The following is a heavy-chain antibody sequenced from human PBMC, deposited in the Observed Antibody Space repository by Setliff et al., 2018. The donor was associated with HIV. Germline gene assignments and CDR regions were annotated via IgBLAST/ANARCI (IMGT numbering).Heavy chain of an antibody. CDR1: GYTFPNYG. CDR2: INPNNGGT. D-gene: IGHD3-22*01. CDR3: VRDGEYLDYYDTSGYYQYYFDY. V-gene: IGHV1-2*02. J-gene: IGHJ4*02. Sequence: ASVKVSCKASGYTFPNYGITWVRQAPGQGLEWMGWINPNNGGTNYAQKFQGRVTMTRDTSISTAYMELSSLRSEDTAVYYCVRDGEYLDYYDTSGYYQYYFDYWGQGTLVTVSS.